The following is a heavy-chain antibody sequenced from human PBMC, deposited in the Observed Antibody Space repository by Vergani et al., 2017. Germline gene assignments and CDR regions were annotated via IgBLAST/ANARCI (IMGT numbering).Heavy chain of an antibody. D-gene: IGHD3-10*01. Sequence: QLQLQESGPGLVKPSETLSLTCTVSGGSISSSSYYWGWIRQPPGKGLEWIGRIYYSVSTYYNPSLKSRVTISVDTSTNQFSLKLSSVTAADTAVYYCARRTTMVRGVLEIARYYFDYWGQGTLVTVSS. CDR2: IYYSVST. CDR1: GGSISSSSYY. J-gene: IGHJ4*02. V-gene: IGHV4-39*01. CDR3: ARRTTMVRGVLEIARYYFDY.